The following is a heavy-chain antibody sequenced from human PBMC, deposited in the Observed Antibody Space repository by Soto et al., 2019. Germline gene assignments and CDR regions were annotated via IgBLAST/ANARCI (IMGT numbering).Heavy chain of an antibody. CDR1: GGSFSGYY. CDR3: ARVKEARLFDY. V-gene: IGHV4-34*01. J-gene: IGHJ4*02. Sequence: QVQLQQWGAGLLKPSETLSLTCAVYGGSFSGYYWSWIRQPPGKGLEWIGEINHSGSTNYNPSLKSRVTISVDTSKNQFSLKLSSVTAADTAVYYCARVKEARLFDYWGQGTLVTVSS. D-gene: IGHD6-25*01. CDR2: INHSGST.